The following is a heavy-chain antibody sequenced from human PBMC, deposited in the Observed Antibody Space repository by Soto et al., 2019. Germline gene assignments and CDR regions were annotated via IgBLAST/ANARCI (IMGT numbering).Heavy chain of an antibody. D-gene: IGHD1-26*01. CDR1: GFTFSNYA. CDR3: AKDVGASPTGDLGY. CDR2: FSGSGGST. V-gene: IGHV3-23*01. Sequence: XGSLRLSCAASGFTFSNYAMSWVRQAPGKGLEWVSAFSGSGGSTYYADSVKGRFTISRDNSKNTLYLEMNSLRVDDTAVYYCAKDVGASPTGDLGYWGRGTLGTVSS. J-gene: IGHJ4*02.